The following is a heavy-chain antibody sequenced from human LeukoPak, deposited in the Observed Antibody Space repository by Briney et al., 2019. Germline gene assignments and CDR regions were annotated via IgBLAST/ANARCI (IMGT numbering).Heavy chain of an antibody. CDR2: IRYDGSNK. D-gene: IGHD1-1*01. CDR3: AKDIAGWNDFVSFDY. CDR1: GFTFINYG. V-gene: IGHV3-30*02. J-gene: IGHJ4*02. Sequence: GGTLRLSCAASGFTFINYGMSWVRQAPGKGLEWVAFIRYDGSNKYYADSVKGRFTISRDNSKNTLYLQMNSLRAEDTAVYYCAKDIAGWNDFVSFDYWGQGTLVTVSS.